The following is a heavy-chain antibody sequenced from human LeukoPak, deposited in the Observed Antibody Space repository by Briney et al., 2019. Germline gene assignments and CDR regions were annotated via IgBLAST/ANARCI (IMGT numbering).Heavy chain of an antibody. CDR1: GFPFSSYG. Sequence: GSLRLSCTGSGFPFSSYGMHWVRQTPGRGLEWVAFMRYDGKTEYYADSVKGRFTIAREDSHSTVHLHMKDLRPDDAAVYFCAKDLNTVVMQYFDSWGRGTLVSVSS. CDR2: MRYDGKTE. CDR3: AKDLNTVVMQYFDS. D-gene: IGHD2-21*01. V-gene: IGHV3-30*02. J-gene: IGHJ4*02.